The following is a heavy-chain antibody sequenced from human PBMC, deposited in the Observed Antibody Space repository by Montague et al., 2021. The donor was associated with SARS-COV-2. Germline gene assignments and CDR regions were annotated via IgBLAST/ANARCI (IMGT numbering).Heavy chain of an antibody. CDR3: ARWISRLRGVDE. D-gene: IGHD3-10*01. CDR1: GGSFSGYY. CDR2: ITHRGST. V-gene: IGHV4-34*01. J-gene: IGHJ4*02. Sequence: SETLSLTCAVYGGSFSGYYWTWIRQAPRKGLEWIGEITHRGSTTYNPSLESRVTISVDTSKKQFSLKLRSVTAADTAVYYCARWISRLRGVDEWGQGTLVTVSS.